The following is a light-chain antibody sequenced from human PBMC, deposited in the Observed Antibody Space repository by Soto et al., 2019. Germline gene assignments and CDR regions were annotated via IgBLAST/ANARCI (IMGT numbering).Light chain of an antibody. CDR2: DVF. Sequence: AIQVTQSPSSLSASVGDTVTITCRASQGISSAFAWYQQKPGKVPRLLIYDVFNLQSGVPSRFSGSGCGTDFTLTISRLQPEDFATYYCQQLETYPLTFGQGTRLEVK. J-gene: IGKJ5*01. CDR1: QGISSA. CDR3: QQLETYPLT. V-gene: IGKV1-13*02.